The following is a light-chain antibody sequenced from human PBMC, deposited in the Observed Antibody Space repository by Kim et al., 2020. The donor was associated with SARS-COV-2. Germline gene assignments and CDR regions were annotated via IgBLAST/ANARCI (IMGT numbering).Light chain of an antibody. CDR1: QSVSSN. CDR2: GAS. V-gene: IGKV3-15*01. Sequence: SPGERATLSCRASQSVSSNLAWYHQKPGQAPRRLIYGASTRATGIPARFSGSGSGTEFTLTISSLQSEDVGVYYCQQYNNWPPLTLGGGTKVDIK. CDR3: QQYNNWPPLT. J-gene: IGKJ4*01.